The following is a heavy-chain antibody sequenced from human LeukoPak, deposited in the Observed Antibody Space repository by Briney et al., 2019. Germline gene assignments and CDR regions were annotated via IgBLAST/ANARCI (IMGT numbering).Heavy chain of an antibody. CDR2: IIPIFGTA. CDR3: ACPLLEMATIMEGCGY. Sequence: ASVKVSCKASGDTFSSYAISWVRQAPGQGLEWMGGIIPIFGTANYAQKFQGRVTITTDESTSTAYMELSSLRSEDTAVYYCACPLLEMATIMEGCGYWGQGTLVTVSS. CDR1: GDTFSSYA. D-gene: IGHD5-24*01. V-gene: IGHV1-69*05. J-gene: IGHJ4*02.